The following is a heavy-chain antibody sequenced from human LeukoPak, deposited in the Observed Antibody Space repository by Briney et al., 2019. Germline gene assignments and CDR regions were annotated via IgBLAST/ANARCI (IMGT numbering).Heavy chain of an antibody. V-gene: IGHV3-21*01. CDR3: ANIAAAGTVGY. CDR1: GFTFSSYA. D-gene: IGHD6-13*01. J-gene: IGHJ4*02. CDR2: ISSSSSYI. Sequence: PGGSLRLACAASGFTFSSYAMSWVRQAPGKGLEWVSSISSSSSYIYYADSVKGRFTISRDNAKNSLYLQMNGLRAEDTAVYYCANIAAAGTVGYWGQGTLVTVSS.